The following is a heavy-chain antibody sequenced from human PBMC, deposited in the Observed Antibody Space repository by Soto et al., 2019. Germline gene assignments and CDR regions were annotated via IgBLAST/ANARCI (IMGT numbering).Heavy chain of an antibody. CDR1: GYTFSNYG. CDR2: ISGYNGKT. CDR3: SRFIMVGGWFDPNYYHGMDV. D-gene: IGHD6-19*01. Sequence: QVQLVQSGAEVKKPGASVTVSCKTSGYTFSNYGINWVRQAPGQGLEWMGWISGYNGKTNYAQTVQGRVTMTTDTSTGTVYMELRSLKSDDTAIYYCSRFIMVGGWFDPNYYHGMDVWVQGTTVTVSS. J-gene: IGHJ6*02. V-gene: IGHV1-18*01.